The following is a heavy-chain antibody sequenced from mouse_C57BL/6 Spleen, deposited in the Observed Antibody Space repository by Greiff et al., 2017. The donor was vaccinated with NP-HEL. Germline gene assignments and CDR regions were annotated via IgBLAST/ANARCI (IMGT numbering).Heavy chain of an antibody. Sequence: QVQLKQSGAELVKPGASVKISCKASGYAFSSYWMNWVKQRPGKGLEWIGQIYPGDGDTNYNGKFKGKATLTADKSSSTAYMQLSSLTSEDSAVYFCGSSYAYWYFDVWGTGTTVTVSS. CDR1: GYAFSSYW. CDR2: IYPGDGDT. J-gene: IGHJ1*03. CDR3: GSSYAYWYFDV. D-gene: IGHD1-1*01. V-gene: IGHV1-80*01.